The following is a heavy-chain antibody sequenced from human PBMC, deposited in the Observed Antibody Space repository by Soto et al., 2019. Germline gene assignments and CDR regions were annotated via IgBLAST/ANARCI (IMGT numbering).Heavy chain of an antibody. CDR3: AKLTGTTSYYYGMDV. D-gene: IGHD1-1*01. CDR1: GFTFSSYA. CDR2: ISGSGGST. V-gene: IGHV3-23*01. J-gene: IGHJ6*02. Sequence: GSLRLSCAASGFTFSSYAMSWVRQAPGKGLEWVSAISGSGGSTYYADSVKGRFSISRDNSKNTLYLQMNSLRAEDTAVYYCAKLTGTTSYYYGMDVWGQGTTVTVSS.